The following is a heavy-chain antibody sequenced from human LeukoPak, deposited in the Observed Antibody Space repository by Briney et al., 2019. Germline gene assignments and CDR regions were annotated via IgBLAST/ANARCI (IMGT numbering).Heavy chain of an antibody. D-gene: IGHD5-18*01. CDR2: IYYSGST. CDR1: GGSISSYY. Sequence: SETLSLTCTVSGGSISSYYWSWIRQPPGKGLEWIGYIYYSGSTNYNPSLKSRVTISVDTSKNQFSLKLSSVTAADTAVYYCARLSRYXXGXFDYWGQGTLVTVSS. V-gene: IGHV4-59*08. J-gene: IGHJ4*02. CDR3: ARLSRYXXGXFDY.